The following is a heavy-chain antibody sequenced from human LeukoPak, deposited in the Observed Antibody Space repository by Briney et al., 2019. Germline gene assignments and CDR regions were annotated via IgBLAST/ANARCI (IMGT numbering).Heavy chain of an antibody. CDR2: ISGSGGST. Sequence: GGSLRLPCAASGFTFSSYAMSWVRQAPGKGLEWVSAISGSGGSTYYADSVKGRFTISRDNSKNTLYLQMNSLRAEDTAVYYCAKDSGYFDWLSTGGDAFDIWGQGTMVTVSS. CDR3: AKDSGYFDWLSTGGDAFDI. J-gene: IGHJ3*02. V-gene: IGHV3-23*01. D-gene: IGHD3-9*01. CDR1: GFTFSSYA.